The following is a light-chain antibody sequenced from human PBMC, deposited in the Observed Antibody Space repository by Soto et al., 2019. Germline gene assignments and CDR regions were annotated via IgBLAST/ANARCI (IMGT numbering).Light chain of an antibody. V-gene: IGKV3-20*01. J-gene: IGKJ5*01. CDR1: QTVSITY. CDR3: QQYGSSPLIS. CDR2: GAS. Sequence: VLTQSPGTLSLSPGESATLSCRASQTVSITYLTWYQQKPGQAPRLLIFGASKRATGIPDRFSGSGSGRDFTLTISGLEPEDFEVYYCQQYGSSPLISFGQGTRLEIK.